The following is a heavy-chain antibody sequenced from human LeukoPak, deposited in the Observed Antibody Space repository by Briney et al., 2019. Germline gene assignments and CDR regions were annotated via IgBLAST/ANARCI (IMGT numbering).Heavy chain of an antibody. CDR3: TSYYYDSSGYYNFDY. CDR2: IYYSGST. D-gene: IGHD3-22*01. CDR1: GGSISSYY. J-gene: IGHJ4*02. Sequence: SETLSLTCTVSGGSISSYYWSWIRRPPGKGLEWIGYIYYSGSTNYNPSLKSRVTISVDTSKNQFSLKLSSVTAADTAVYYCTSYYYDSSGYYNFDYWGQGTLVTVSS. V-gene: IGHV4-59*01.